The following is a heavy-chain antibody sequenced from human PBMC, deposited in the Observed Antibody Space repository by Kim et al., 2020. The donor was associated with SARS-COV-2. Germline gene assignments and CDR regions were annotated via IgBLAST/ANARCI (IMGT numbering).Heavy chain of an antibody. CDR3: ARDSSGDSSGYYHFDY. J-gene: IGHJ4*02. V-gene: IGHV3-53*01. CDR2: IYSGGST. D-gene: IGHD3-22*01. CDR1: GFTVSSNY. Sequence: GGSLRLSCAASGFTVSSNYMSWVRQAPGKGLEWVSVIYSGGSTYYADSVKGRFTISRDNSKNTLYLQMNSLRAEDTAVYYCARDSSGDSSGYYHFDYWGQGTLVTVSS.